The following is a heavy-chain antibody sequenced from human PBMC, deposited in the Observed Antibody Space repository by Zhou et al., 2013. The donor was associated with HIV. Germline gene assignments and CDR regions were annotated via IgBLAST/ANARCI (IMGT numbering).Heavy chain of an antibody. CDR1: GYAFTNFY. D-gene: IGHD3-3*01. CDR3: ARDRRDFWNGPNWFDP. CDR2: INPGGGST. J-gene: IGHJ5*02. V-gene: IGHV1-46*01. Sequence: QVQLVQSGAEVKKPGASVRVSCKASGYAFTNFYMHWVRQAPRQGLEWMGIINPGGGSTTYAQKFHGRVTMTTDTSTSTAYMEVRSLRSDDTAVYYCARDRRDFWNGPNWFDPWGQGTLVTVSS.